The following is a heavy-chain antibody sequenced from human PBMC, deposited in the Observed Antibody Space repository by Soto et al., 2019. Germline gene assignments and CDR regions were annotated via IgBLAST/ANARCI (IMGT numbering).Heavy chain of an antibody. CDR1: GYTFTKYW. CDR2: IYPGDSDT. D-gene: IGHD2-15*01. V-gene: IGHV5-51*01. J-gene: IGHJ6*02. Sequence: PGESLKISCQASGYTFTKYWVGWVRQMPGKGLECMGIIYPGDSDTRYSPSFQGQVTISADKSISTAYLQWSSLKASDTAMYYCARPRYPGRGYYGMDVWGQGTTVTVSS. CDR3: ARPRYPGRGYYGMDV.